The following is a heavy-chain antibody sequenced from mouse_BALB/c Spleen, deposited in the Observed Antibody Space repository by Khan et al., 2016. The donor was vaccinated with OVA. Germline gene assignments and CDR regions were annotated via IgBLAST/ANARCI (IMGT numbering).Heavy chain of an antibody. J-gene: IGHJ2*01. V-gene: IGHV6-6*02. Sequence: EVKLEESGGGLVQPGGSMKLSCVASGFTFSNYWMNWVRQSPEKGLEWVAEIRLKSDDYVTHYAESVKGRFTISRADYKSSFYLQMNNLGAEYTGIYYCWILLWGQGTTLTVSS. CDR1: GFTFSNYW. CDR3: WILL. CDR2: IRLKSDDYVT.